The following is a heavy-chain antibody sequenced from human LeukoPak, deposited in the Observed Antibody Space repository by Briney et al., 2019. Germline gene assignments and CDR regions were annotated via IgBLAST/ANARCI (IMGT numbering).Heavy chain of an antibody. CDR2: LIPIFGTA. V-gene: IGHV1-69*13. CDR1: GGTFSSYA. CDR3: ARDVDTAMVTEPDAFDI. Sequence: SVKVYCTASGGTFSSYAISWVRQAPGQGLEWMGGLIPIFGTANYAQKFQGRVTITADESTSTAYMELSSLRSEDTAVYYCARDVDTAMVTEPDAFDIWGQGTMVTVSS. J-gene: IGHJ3*02. D-gene: IGHD5-18*01.